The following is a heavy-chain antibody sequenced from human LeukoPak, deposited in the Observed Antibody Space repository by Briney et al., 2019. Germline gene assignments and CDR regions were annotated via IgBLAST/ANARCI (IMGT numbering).Heavy chain of an antibody. J-gene: IGHJ4*02. V-gene: IGHV4-39*01. CDR1: GGSISSPSYY. CDR3: ARRLGNYTDY. D-gene: IGHD3-16*01. Sequence: PSETLSLTCTVSGGSISSPSYYWGWIRQSPGKGLEWIGTIYYRGNTYYNPSLKSRVTISVDTSKNQFSLRLSSVTAPDTAVYYCARRLGNYTDYWGQGTLVTVSS. CDR2: IYYRGNT.